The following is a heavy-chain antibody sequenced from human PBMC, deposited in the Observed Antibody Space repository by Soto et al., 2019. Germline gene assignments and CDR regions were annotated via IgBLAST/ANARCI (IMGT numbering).Heavy chain of an antibody. J-gene: IGHJ6*02. Sequence: GASVKVSCKASGYTFTSYYMHWVRQAPGQGLEWMGIINPSGGSTSYAQKFQGRVTMTRDTSTSTVYMELSSLRSEDTAVYYCARDKTEFWNYDYVWGSYRFSENYYYYGMDVWGQGTTVTVSS. CDR3: ARDKTEFWNYDYVWGSYRFSENYYYYGMDV. CDR1: GYTFTSYY. V-gene: IGHV1-46*01. CDR2: INPSGGST. D-gene: IGHD3-16*02.